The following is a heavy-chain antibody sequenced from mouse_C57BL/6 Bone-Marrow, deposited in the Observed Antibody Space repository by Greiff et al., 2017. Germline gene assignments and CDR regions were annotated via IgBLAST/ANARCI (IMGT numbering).Heavy chain of an antibody. CDR2: IYPGSGST. D-gene: IGHD1-1*01. Sequence: VQLQQPGAELVKPGASVKMSCKASGYTFTSYWITWVKQRPGQGLEWIGDIYPGSGSTNYNEKFKGKATLTVDTSSSTAYMQLSSLTSEDSAVYYYEREEPYYGSGMDYWGQGTSVTVSS. J-gene: IGHJ4*01. V-gene: IGHV1-55*01. CDR3: EREEPYYGSGMDY. CDR1: GYTFTSYW.